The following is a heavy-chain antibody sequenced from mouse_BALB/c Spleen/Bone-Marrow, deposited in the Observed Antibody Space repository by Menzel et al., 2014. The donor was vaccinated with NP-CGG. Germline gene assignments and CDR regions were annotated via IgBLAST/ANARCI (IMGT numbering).Heavy chain of an antibody. CDR2: IDPANGNT. D-gene: IGHD2-1*01. J-gene: IGHJ3*01. CDR1: GFNIKDTY. CDR3: ARNGNYGAWFAY. V-gene: IGHV14-3*02. Sequence: EVQLVESGAELVKPGASVKLSCTASGFNIKDTYMHWVKQRSEQGLEWIGRIDPANGNTKYDPKFQGKATITADTSSNTAYLQLSSLTSEDTAVYYCARNGNYGAWFAYWGQGTLVTVSA.